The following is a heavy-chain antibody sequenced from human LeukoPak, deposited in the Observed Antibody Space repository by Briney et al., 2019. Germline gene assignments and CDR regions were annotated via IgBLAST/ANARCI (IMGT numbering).Heavy chain of an antibody. CDR3: ARGPYYYGSGSFYYYYYYMDV. V-gene: IGHV1-46*01. D-gene: IGHD3-10*01. CDR2: INPSGGST. CDR1: GYTFTSYY. Sequence: ASVKVSCKASGYTFTSYYMHWVRQAPGQGLEWMGIINPSGGSTSYAQKLQGRVTMTRDTSTSTVYMELSSLRSEDTAVYYCARGPYYYGSGSFYYYYYYMDVWGKGTTVTVSS. J-gene: IGHJ6*03.